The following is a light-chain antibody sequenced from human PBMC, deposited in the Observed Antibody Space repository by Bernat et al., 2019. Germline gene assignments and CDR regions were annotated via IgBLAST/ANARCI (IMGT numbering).Light chain of an antibody. V-gene: IGLV2-11*01. Sequence: QSALTQPRSVSGSPGQSVTISCTGTSSDVGGYKYVSWYQQHPGKAPKLMIYDVSKRPSGGPDRFSGSKSGNTASLTISGLQAEDEADYYCCSYAGSYTYVFATGTKVTVL. J-gene: IGLJ1*01. CDR2: DVS. CDR3: CSYAGSYTYV. CDR1: SSDVGGYKY.